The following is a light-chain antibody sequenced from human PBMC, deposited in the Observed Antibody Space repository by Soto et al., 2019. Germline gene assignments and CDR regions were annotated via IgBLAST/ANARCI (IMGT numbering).Light chain of an antibody. CDR2: YDS. Sequence: SYELTQPPSVSGAPGKTARISCGGDNIGTKHVHWYQQKPGQAPVLVIFYDSDRPSGIPERFSGSNSGNTATLTISRVEAGDEADYYCQVWDSGTDLYVFGTGTKLTVL. J-gene: IGLJ1*01. CDR1: NIGTKH. V-gene: IGLV3-21*04. CDR3: QVWDSGTDLYV.